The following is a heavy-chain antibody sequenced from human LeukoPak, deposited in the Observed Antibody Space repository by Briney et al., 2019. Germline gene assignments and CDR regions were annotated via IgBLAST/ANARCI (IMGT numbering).Heavy chain of an antibody. CDR1: GFTFSDYY. D-gene: IGHD4/OR15-4a*01. J-gene: IGHJ3*02. CDR3: AKDFARNYGDVGAFDI. CDR2: ISSSGSTI. Sequence: PGGSLRLSCAASGFTFSDYYMSWIRQAPGKGLEWVSYISSSGSTIYYADSVKGRFTISRDNSKNMLYLQMNSLRVEDTAVYYCAKDFARNYGDVGAFDIWGQGTMVTVSS. V-gene: IGHV3-11*04.